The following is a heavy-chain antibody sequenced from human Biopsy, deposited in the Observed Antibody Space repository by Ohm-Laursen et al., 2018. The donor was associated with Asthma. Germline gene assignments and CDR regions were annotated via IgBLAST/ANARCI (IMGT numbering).Heavy chain of an antibody. J-gene: IGHJ4*02. V-gene: IGHV7-4-1*02. CDR2: MKTNTGTP. D-gene: IGHD3-22*01. CDR1: GGALSRYV. CDR3: ARMISYYHEMSDPFFGY. Sequence: GSAKASPEASGGALSRYVIRRGRQAPGQGVEGRGGMKTNTGTPTYAQCFTGRFVFSLDTSVNTAHLQISNLKAEDTAVYYCARMISYYHEMSDPFFGYWGQGTLVTVSS.